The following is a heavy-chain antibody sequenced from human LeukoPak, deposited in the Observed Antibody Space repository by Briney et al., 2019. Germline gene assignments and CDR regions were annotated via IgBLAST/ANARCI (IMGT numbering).Heavy chain of an antibody. CDR1: GFTFSSYA. CDR2: ISSNGGST. Sequence: GGSLRLSCAASGFTFSSYAMHWVRQAPRKGLEYVLVISSNGGSTYYANSVKGRFTISRDNSKNTLYLQVGSLRAEDMAVYYCARGEWELPYFDYWGQGTLVTVSS. J-gene: IGHJ4*02. V-gene: IGHV3-64*01. CDR3: ARGEWELPYFDY. D-gene: IGHD1-26*01.